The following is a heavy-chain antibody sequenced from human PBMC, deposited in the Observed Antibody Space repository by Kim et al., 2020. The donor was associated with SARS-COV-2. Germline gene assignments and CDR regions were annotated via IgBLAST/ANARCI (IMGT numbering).Heavy chain of an antibody. CDR1: GGSFLGYS. CDR2: INHSGSI. CDR3: AGGRAGVVPAPILGIGPHYDYFIMHV. Sequence: SETLSLTCAAYGGSFLGYSWSWIRQPPGKGLERIGEINHSGSINYNPSLKIRLTISINTSKNQFPLKLTSVTAADTGFYYCAGGRAGVVPAPILGIGPHYDYFIMHVWGHGTTVPVSS. V-gene: IGHV4-34*01. D-gene: IGHD2-2*02. J-gene: IGHJ6*02.